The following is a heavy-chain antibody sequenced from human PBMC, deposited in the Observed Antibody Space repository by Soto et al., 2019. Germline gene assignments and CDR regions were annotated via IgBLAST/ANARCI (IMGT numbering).Heavy chain of an antibody. J-gene: IGHJ5*02. CDR3: GREGGYSGSEGGLRIGS. V-gene: IGHV1-69*08. CDR1: GGTFSSYS. CDR2: IIPKVGVA. D-gene: IGHD5-12*01. Sequence: QVQLVQSGAEVKKPGSSVKVSCKAFGGTFSSYSISWVRQVPGQGLEWMGRIIPKVGVANYAQKIQGRVTITADNFTSTAYMELSSLRSEDTAVYYCGREGGYSGSEGGLRIGSWGQGTLVTVSS.